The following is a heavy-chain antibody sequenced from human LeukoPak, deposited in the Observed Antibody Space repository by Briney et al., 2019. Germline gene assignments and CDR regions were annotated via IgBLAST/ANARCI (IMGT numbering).Heavy chain of an antibody. Sequence: SETLSLTCTVSGGSISSYYWSWIRQPPGKGLEWIGYIYYSGSTNYNPSLKSRLTISVDTSKNQFSLKLSSVTAADTAVYYCARLAYSSWFDPWGQGTLVTVSS. D-gene: IGHD2-15*01. CDR1: GGSISSYY. CDR3: ARLAYSSWFDP. CDR2: IYYSGST. J-gene: IGHJ5*02. V-gene: IGHV4-59*08.